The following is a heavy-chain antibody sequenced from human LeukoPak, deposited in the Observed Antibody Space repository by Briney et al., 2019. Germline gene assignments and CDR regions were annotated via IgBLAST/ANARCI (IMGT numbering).Heavy chain of an antibody. D-gene: IGHD3-9*01. V-gene: IGHV4-39*07. CDR3: ARDWEGPTYDILTGYYPNIFDY. CDR2: IYYSGST. Sequence: SETLSLTCSVSGGSISSTGYYWGWIRQPPGKGLEWIGSIYYSGSTYYNPSLKSRVTISVDTSKNQFSLKLSSVTAADTAVYYCARDWEGPTYDILTGYYPNIFDYWGQGTLVTVSS. J-gene: IGHJ4*02. CDR1: GGSISSTGYY.